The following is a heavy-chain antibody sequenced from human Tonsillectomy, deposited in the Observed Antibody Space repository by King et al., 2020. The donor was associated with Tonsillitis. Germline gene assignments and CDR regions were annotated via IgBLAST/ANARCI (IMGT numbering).Heavy chain of an antibody. CDR3: AHYDSSGYYYNIDAFDI. V-gene: IGHV4-39*01. D-gene: IGHD3-22*01. J-gene: IGHJ3*02. CDR2: IYYSGST. CDR1: GGSISSSSYY. Sequence: QLQESGLGLVKPSETLSLTCTVSGGSISSSSYYWGWIRQPPGKGLEWIGSIYYSGSTYYNPSLKSRVTISVDTSKNQFSLKLSSVTAADTAVYYCAHYDSSGYYYNIDAFDIWGQGTLVTVSS.